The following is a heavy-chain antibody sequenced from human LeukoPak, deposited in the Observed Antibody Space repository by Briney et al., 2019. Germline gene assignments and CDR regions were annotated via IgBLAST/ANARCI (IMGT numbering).Heavy chain of an antibody. Sequence: GEALKISCKGSGYIFTSYWIGWVRQLPGKSLEWMGIIYHGDSDTRYSPSFQGQVTFSVDRSINTAYVQWSSLKASDTAMYYCARGGAGKNYYTGDYWGQGTLVTVSS. V-gene: IGHV5-51*01. CDR1: GYIFTSYW. D-gene: IGHD3-22*01. CDR2: IYHGDSDT. J-gene: IGHJ4*02. CDR3: ARGGAGKNYYTGDY.